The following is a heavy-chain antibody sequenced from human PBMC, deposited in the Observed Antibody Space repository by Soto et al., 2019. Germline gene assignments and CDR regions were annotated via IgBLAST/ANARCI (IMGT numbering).Heavy chain of an antibody. V-gene: IGHV3-23*01. CDR3: AKDRGGSYHYYFDY. J-gene: IGHJ4*02. CDR2: ISGSGSGT. D-gene: IGHD1-26*01. Sequence: GGSLRLSCAASGFTFSRYSIYWVRQAPGKGLEWVSGISGSGSGTYYADSVKGRFTISRDNSKNTLYLLMSSLRAEDTAVYYCAKDRGGSYHYYFDYWGQGTLVTVSS. CDR1: GFTFSRYS.